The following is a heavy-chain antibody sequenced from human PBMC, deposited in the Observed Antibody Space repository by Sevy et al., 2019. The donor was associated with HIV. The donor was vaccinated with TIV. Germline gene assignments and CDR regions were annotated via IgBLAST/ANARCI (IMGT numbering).Heavy chain of an antibody. Sequence: GGSLRLSCAASGFTFSSYWMSWVRQAPGKGLEWVASIYQDGSEKYYVDSVKGRFTISRDNTKNSLYLQMNSLRGEDTAVYYCAREGSYGDYDCHYYYGINVWGQGTTVTVSS. V-gene: IGHV3-7*01. CDR3: AREGSYGDYDCHYYYGINV. J-gene: IGHJ6*02. CDR2: IYQDGSEK. CDR1: GFTFSSYW. D-gene: IGHD4-17*01.